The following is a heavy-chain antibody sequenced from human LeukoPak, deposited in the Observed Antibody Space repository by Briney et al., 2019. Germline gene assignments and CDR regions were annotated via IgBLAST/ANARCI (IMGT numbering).Heavy chain of an antibody. Sequence: PGGSLRLSCAASGFTFSSYDMHWVRQATGKGLEWVSAIGTAGDTYYPGSVKGRFTISRENAENSLYLQMNSLRAGDTAVYYCARVPPGYYYYGMDVWGQGTTVTVSS. CDR3: ARVPPGYYYYGMDV. CDR1: GFTFSSYD. J-gene: IGHJ6*02. V-gene: IGHV3-13*01. CDR2: IGTAGDT.